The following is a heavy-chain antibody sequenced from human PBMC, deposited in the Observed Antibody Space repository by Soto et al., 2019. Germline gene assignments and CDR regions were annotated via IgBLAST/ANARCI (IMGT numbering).Heavy chain of an antibody. J-gene: IGHJ4*02. V-gene: IGHV3-74*01. CDR2: IDSYGSAT. D-gene: IGHD3-3*01. Sequence: GGSLRLSCAASGFTFSRYWMHWVRQAPGKGLVWVSRIDSYGSATSQVDSVEGRFTISRDNAKNTLYLQMNSLRAEDTAVYYCARGWVEGLSRQPPTDYWGQGTLVTVSS. CDR1: GFTFSRYW. CDR3: ARGWVEGLSRQPPTDY.